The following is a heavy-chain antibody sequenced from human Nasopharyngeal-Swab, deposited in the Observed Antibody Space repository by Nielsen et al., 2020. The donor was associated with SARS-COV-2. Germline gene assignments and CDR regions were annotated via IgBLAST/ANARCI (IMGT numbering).Heavy chain of an antibody. CDR2: VYYSGST. J-gene: IGHJ4*02. CDR3: ARGYGSFPYYFDH. Sequence: WIRQPPGKGLERIGTVYYSGSTYYNPSLKSRVTISVDTSKNQFSLKLNSVTATDTAVYYCARGYGSFPYYFDHWGQGTLVTVSS. V-gene: IGHV4-39*01. D-gene: IGHD1-26*01.